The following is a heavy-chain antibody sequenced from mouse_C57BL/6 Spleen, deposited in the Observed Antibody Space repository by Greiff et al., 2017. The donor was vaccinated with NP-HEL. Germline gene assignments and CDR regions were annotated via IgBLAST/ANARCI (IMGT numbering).Heavy chain of an antibody. D-gene: IGHD1-1*01. CDR1: GYTFTSYW. Sequence: QVQLQQPGAELVKPGASVKLSCKASGYTFTSYWMHWVKQRPGQGLEWIGMIHPNSGSTNYNEKLKSKATLTVDKSSSTAYMQLSSLTSEDSSVYYCAALYGSSSAWFAYWGQGTLVTVSA. CDR3: AALYGSSSAWFAY. V-gene: IGHV1-64*01. CDR2: IHPNSGST. J-gene: IGHJ3*01.